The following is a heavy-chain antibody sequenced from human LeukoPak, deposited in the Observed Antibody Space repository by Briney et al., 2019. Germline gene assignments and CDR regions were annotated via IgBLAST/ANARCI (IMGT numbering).Heavy chain of an antibody. V-gene: IGHV4-34*01. D-gene: IGHD3-22*01. CDR1: GGSFSGYY. CDR3: ARPDSSGYYRPKYFQH. CDR2: INHSGST. Sequence: SETLSLTCAVYGGSFSGYYWSWVRQPPGKGLEWIGEINHSGSTNYNPSLKSRVTISVDTPKNQFSLKLSSVTAADTAVYYCARPDSSGYYRPKYFQHWGQGTLVTVSS. J-gene: IGHJ1*01.